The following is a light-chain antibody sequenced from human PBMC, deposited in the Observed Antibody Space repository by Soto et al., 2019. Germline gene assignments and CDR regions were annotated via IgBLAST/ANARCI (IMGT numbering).Light chain of an antibody. CDR3: SSYTTISTVV. CDR1: NSDVGGYNY. V-gene: IGLV2-14*01. J-gene: IGLJ2*01. CDR2: DVD. Sequence: QSALTQPASISGSPGQSITISCTGTNSDVGGYNYVSWYQQYPGKAPKLMIYDVDNRPSGVSYRFSGSKSGKTASLTISGLQAEDEADYYCSSYTTISTVVFGGGTMLTVL.